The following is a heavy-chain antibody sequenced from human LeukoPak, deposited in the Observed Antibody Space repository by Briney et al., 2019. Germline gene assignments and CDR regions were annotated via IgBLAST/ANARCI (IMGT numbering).Heavy chain of an antibody. D-gene: IGHD6-13*01. V-gene: IGHV4-31*03. CDR2: IYYSGST. CDR3: ARGGPYSSSWYNWFDP. Sequence: SETLSLTCTVSGGSISSGGYYWSWIRQHPGKGLEWIGYIYYSGSTYYNPSLKSRVTISVDTSKNQFSLKLSSVSAADTAVYYCARGGPYSSSWYNWFDPWGQGTLVTVSS. CDR1: GGSISSGGYY. J-gene: IGHJ5*02.